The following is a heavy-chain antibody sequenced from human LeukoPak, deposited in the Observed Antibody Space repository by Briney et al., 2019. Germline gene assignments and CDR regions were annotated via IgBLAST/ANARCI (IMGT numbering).Heavy chain of an antibody. D-gene: IGHD5-18*01. Sequence: SETLSLTCAVYGGSFSGYYWSWIRQPPGKGLEWIGEINHSGSTNYNPSLKSRVTISVDTSKNQFSLKLSSVTAADTAVYYCARTGGYSYGYTGYYYNYMDVWGKGTTVTVSS. CDR3: ARTGGYSYGYTGYYYNYMDV. J-gene: IGHJ6*03. V-gene: IGHV4-34*01. CDR2: INHSGST. CDR1: GGSFSGYY.